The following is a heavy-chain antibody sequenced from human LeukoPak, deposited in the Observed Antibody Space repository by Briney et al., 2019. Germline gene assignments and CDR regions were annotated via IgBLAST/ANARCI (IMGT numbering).Heavy chain of an antibody. J-gene: IGHJ4*02. V-gene: IGHV1-8*02. CDR3: ARGGEGRIQLWWPY. Sequence: RASVKVSCKASGYTFTGYYMHWVRQAPGQGLEWMGWINPNSGNTGYAQKFQGRVTMTRNTSISTAYMELSSLRSEDTAVYYCARGGEGRIQLWWPYWGQGTLVTVSS. CDR1: GYTFTGYY. CDR2: INPNSGNT. D-gene: IGHD5-18*01.